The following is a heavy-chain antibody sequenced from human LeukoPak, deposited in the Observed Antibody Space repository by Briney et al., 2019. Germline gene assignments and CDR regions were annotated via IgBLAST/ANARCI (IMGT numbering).Heavy chain of an antibody. Sequence: SQTLSLTCAISGDSVSSNSAAWNWIRQSPSRGLEWLGRTYYRSKWSNDYAVSVKSRITIKPDTSKNQFSLKLSSVTAADTAVYYCARWNDSGSYGGFDPWGQGTLVTVSS. J-gene: IGHJ5*02. CDR2: TYYRSKWSN. V-gene: IGHV6-1*01. CDR3: ARWNDSGSYGGFDP. CDR1: GDSVSSNSAA. D-gene: IGHD3-10*01.